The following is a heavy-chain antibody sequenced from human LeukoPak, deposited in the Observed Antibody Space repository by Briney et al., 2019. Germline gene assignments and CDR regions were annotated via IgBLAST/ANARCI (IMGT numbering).Heavy chain of an antibody. CDR3: ASNFYDVGGYYYRTPVQY. D-gene: IGHD3-22*01. V-gene: IGHV1-46*01. J-gene: IGHJ4*02. CDR2: INPSGGST. Sequence: ASVTVSCTASGYTFTSYYMHWVRQAPGQGLEWMGIINPSGGSTSYAQKFQGRVTMTRDTSTSTAYMELSSLRSEDTAVYYCASNFYDVGGYYYRTPVQYWGQGTPVTVSS. CDR1: GYTFTSYY.